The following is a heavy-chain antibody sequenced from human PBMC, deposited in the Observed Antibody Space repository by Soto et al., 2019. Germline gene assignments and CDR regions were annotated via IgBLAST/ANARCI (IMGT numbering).Heavy chain of an antibody. J-gene: IGHJ3*02. D-gene: IGHD3-3*01. Sequence: QLHLVQSGAVVKKPGASLTVSCSASGYPVTAYYMHWVRQAPGRGLEWMGGINPATGAAKYTQTYQGRVTLTRGTSTSTVFMELSGLTSEDTAVFYCARGGGVGVAGSAAFDMWGQGTLVTVSS. CDR2: INPATGAA. V-gene: IGHV1-2*02. CDR3: ARGGGVGVAGSAAFDM. CDR1: GYPVTAYY.